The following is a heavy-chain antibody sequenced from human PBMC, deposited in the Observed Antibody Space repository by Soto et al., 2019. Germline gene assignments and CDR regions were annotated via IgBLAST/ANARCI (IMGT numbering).Heavy chain of an antibody. J-gene: IGHJ4*02. CDR2: IFSNDEK. Sequence: QVTLKESGPVLVKPTETLTLTCTVSGFSLSNARMGVSWIRQPPGNALEWLAHIFSNDEKSYSTSLKSRLTLSKDTSKSQVVLTMTNMAPVDTATYYCARLYSGWYQYYFDYWGQGTLVTVSS. CDR3: ARLYSGWYQYYFDY. D-gene: IGHD6-19*01. CDR1: GFSLSNARMG. V-gene: IGHV2-26*01.